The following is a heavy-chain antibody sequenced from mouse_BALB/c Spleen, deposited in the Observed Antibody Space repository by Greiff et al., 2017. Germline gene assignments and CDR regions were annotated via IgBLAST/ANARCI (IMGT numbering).Heavy chain of an antibody. J-gene: IGHJ3*01. D-gene: IGHD4-1*01. V-gene: IGHV1-14*01. CDR2: INPYNDGT. CDR1: GYTFTSYV. Sequence: LVESGPELVKPGASVKMSCKASGYTFTSYVMHWVKQKPGQGLEWIGYINPYNDGTKYNEKFKGKATLTSDKSSSTAYMELSSLTSEDSAVYYCAGNWDEGLAYWGQGTLVTVSA. CDR3: AGNWDEGLAY.